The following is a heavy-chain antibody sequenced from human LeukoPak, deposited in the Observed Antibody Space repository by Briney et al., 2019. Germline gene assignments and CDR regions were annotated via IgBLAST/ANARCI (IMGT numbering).Heavy chain of an antibody. Sequence: GGSLRLSCAASGFTFSSYSMNWVRQAPGKGLEWVSYISSSSSTIYYADSVKGRFTISRDNAKNSLYLQMNSLRDEDTAVYYCALQGPSGYCSSTSCYTDYYYGMDVWGQGTTVTVSS. CDR1: GFTFSSYS. CDR3: ALQGPSGYCSSTSCYTDYYYGMDV. D-gene: IGHD2-2*02. J-gene: IGHJ6*02. CDR2: ISSSSSTI. V-gene: IGHV3-48*02.